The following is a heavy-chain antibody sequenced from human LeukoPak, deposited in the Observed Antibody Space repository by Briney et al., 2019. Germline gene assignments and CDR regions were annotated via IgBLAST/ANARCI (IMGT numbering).Heavy chain of an antibody. D-gene: IGHD6-19*01. CDR3: VRDSGPYSSGWWGYGMDV. V-gene: IGHV4-4*07. J-gene: IGHJ6*02. CDR1: GGSISSYY. Sequence: PSETLSLTCTVSGGSISSYYWSWIRQPAGKGLEWIGRIYTSGSTNYNPSLKSRVTMSVDTSKNQFSLKLSSVTAADTAVYYCVRDSGPYSSGWWGYGMDVWGQGTTVTVSS. CDR2: IYTSGST.